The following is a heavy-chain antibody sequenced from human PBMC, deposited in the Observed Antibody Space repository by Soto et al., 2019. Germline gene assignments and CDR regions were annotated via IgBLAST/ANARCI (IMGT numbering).Heavy chain of an antibody. D-gene: IGHD2-21*02. CDR2: MYNTGST. CDR3: ARDLWGYCGTDCYPLDV. J-gene: IGHJ6*02. V-gene: IGHV4-59*01. CDR1: GGSISGYY. Sequence: QVQLQESGPGLVKPSETLSLTCTVSGGSISGYYWSWIRQPPGKGLEWIGYMYNTGSTVYNPSFKSRLTISVDTSKNHFSLKLNSVTAAYTAVYYCARDLWGYCGTDCYPLDVCVQGTTVTVSS.